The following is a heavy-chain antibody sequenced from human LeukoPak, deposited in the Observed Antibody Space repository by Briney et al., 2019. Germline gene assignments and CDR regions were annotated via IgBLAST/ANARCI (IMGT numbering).Heavy chain of an antibody. CDR2: INHSGST. CDR3: ARDTGKDCSSTSCYGNAFDI. CDR1: GGSFSGYY. J-gene: IGHJ3*02. V-gene: IGHV4-34*01. Sequence: PSETLSLTCAVYGGSFSGYYWSWIRQPPGKGLEWIGEINHSGSTNYNPSLKSRVTISVDTSKNQFSLKLSSVTAADTAVYYCARDTGKDCSSTSCYGNAFDIWGQGTMVTVSS. D-gene: IGHD2-2*01.